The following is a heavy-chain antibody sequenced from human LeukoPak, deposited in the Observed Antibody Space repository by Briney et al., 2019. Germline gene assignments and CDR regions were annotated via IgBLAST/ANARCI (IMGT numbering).Heavy chain of an antibody. CDR1: GFTFSSYS. V-gene: IGHV3-21*01. J-gene: IGHJ4*02. CDR2: ISSSGSYI. Sequence: GGSLRLSCAASGFTFSSYSMNWVRQAPGKGLEWVSSISSSGSYIYYADSVKGRFTISRDNAKNSLYLQMNSLRAEDTAVYYCARAPAYSSSPPGVYWGQGTLVTVSS. CDR3: ARAPAYSSSPPGVY. D-gene: IGHD6-6*01.